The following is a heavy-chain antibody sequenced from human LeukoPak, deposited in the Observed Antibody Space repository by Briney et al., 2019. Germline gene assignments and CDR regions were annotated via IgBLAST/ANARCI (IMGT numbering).Heavy chain of an antibody. V-gene: IGHV4-59*12. D-gene: IGHD6-19*01. CDR3: ARDLEPGIAVAGTGY. J-gene: IGHJ4*02. CDR1: GGSISSNY. Sequence: PSETLSLTCTVSGGSISSNYWSWIRQPPGKGLEWIAYIYYNGNTNYNPSLKRRVTISVDKSKNQFSLKLISVTAADTAVYYCARDLEPGIAVAGTGYWGQGTLVTVSS. CDR2: IYYNGNT.